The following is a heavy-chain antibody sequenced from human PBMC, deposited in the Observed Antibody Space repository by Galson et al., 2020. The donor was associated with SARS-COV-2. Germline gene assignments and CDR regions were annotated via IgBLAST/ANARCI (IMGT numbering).Heavy chain of an antibody. V-gene: IGHV5-51*01. D-gene: IGHD3-22*01. CDR3: ARPTTYYYDSSVYRPDAFDI. CDR2: IYPGDSDT. Sequence: KIGESLKISCKGSGYSFTSYWIGWVRQMPGKGLEWMGIIYPGDSDTRYSPSFHGQVTISADKSISTAYLHWSSLKASDTAMYYCARPTTYYYDSSVYRPDAFDIWGQGTMVTFSS. J-gene: IGHJ3*02. CDR1: GYSFTSYW.